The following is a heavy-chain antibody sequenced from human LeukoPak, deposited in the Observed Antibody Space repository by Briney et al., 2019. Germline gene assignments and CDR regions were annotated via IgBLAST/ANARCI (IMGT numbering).Heavy chain of an antibody. CDR2: ISWNSGSI. V-gene: IGHV3-9*03. CDR3: AKDISKDGYSPFDY. J-gene: IGHJ4*02. Sequence: PGRSLRLSCAASGFTFDDYAMHWVRQAPGKGLEWVSGISWNSGSIGYADSVKGRFTISRDNAKSSLYLQMNSLRAEDMALYYCAKDISKDGYSPFDYWGQGTLVTVSS. CDR1: GFTFDDYA. D-gene: IGHD5-24*01.